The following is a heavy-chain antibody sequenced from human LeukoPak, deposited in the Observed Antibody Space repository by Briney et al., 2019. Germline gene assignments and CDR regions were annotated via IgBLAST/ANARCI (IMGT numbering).Heavy chain of an antibody. Sequence: SVNPSSNVSAHTVTSQCTSWVRHAPGQGLEWMGWISAYNRNTNYAQKLQGRVTMTTDTSTSTAYMELRSLRSDDTAVYYCARFTMVRGVIINYFDYWGQGTLVTVSS. J-gene: IGHJ4*02. CDR3: ARFTMVRGVIINYFDY. CDR1: AHTVTSQC. V-gene: IGHV1-18*01. D-gene: IGHD3-10*01. CDR2: ISAYNRNT.